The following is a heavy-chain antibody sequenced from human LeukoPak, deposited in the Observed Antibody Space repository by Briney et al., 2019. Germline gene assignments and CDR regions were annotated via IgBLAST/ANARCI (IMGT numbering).Heavy chain of an antibody. Sequence: SETLSLTFAVYGGSFSGYYWSWIRQPPGKGLEWIGEINHSGSTNYNPSLKSRVTISVDTSKSQFSLKLSSVTAADTAVYYCARAPITGTRDAFDIWGQGRMVTVSS. CDR3: ARAPITGTRDAFDI. CDR2: INHSGST. D-gene: IGHD1-20*01. V-gene: IGHV4-34*01. CDR1: GGSFSGYY. J-gene: IGHJ3*02.